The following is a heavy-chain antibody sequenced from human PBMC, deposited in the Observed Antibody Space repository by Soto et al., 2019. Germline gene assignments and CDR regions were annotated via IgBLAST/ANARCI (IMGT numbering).Heavy chain of an antibody. V-gene: IGHV2-5*02. J-gene: IGHJ4*02. Sequence: QITLKESGPTLVKPTQTLTLTCTFSGFSLSTSGVGVGWIRQPPGKALEWLALIYCDDDKRYSPSLKSRLTISKDTSKNPVVLTITNMDPEDTATYYCAHSQNDYPPYHWGQGTLVTVSS. CDR3: AHSQNDYPPYH. CDR2: IYCDDDK. D-gene: IGHD4-17*01. CDR1: GFSLSTSGVG.